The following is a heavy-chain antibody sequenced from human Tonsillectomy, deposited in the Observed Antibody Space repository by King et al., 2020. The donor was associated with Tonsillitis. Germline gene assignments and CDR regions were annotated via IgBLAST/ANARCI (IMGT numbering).Heavy chain of an antibody. D-gene: IGHD5-18*01. CDR3: ARYSNQRPYYYFDF. J-gene: IGHJ4*02. CDR2: IRQDGGER. Sequence: VQLVESGGDLVQPGGSLRLSCAASGFTFSSYWMSWVRQAPGKGLEWVAKIRQDGGERNYVDSLKGRFTVSRDNAKSSLFLEINSLRAEDTAVYYCARYSNQRPYYYFDFWGQGTLVTVSS. V-gene: IGHV3-7*03. CDR1: GFTFSSYW.